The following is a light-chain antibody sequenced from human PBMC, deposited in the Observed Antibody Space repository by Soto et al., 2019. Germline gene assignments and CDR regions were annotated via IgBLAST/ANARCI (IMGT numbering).Light chain of an antibody. Sequence: QSALTQPASVSGSPGQAITSSCTGPSSDVGGYNYVSWYQQHPGKAPKLMIYDVSNRPSGVSNRFSGSKSGNTASLTISGLQAEDEADYYCSSYTSSSTRHVVFGGGTKLTVL. CDR3: SSYTSSSTRHVV. J-gene: IGLJ2*01. CDR2: DVS. CDR1: SSDVGGYNY. V-gene: IGLV2-14*01.